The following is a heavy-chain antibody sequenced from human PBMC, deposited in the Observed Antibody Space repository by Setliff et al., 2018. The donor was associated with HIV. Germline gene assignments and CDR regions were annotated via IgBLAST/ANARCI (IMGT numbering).Heavy chain of an antibody. CDR2: IHNGRDL. V-gene: IGHV4-39*01. Sequence: SETLSLTCTVSGGSITGGNYYWGWIRQPPGKGLEWIGNIHNGRDLYSNPSLTSRLTISVDTSKNQVYLKLRSATAADTAVYHWARPHSGRGGGAWFDSWGQGTLVTVS. J-gene: IGHJ5*01. CDR3: ARPHSGRGGGAWFDS. D-gene: IGHD6-19*01. CDR1: GGSITGGNYY.